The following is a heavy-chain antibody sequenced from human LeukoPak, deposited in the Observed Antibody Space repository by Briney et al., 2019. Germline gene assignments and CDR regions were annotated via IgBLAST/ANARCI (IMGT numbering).Heavy chain of an antibody. Sequence: GGSLRLSCAASGFSFDSHAMNWVRQAPGKGLEWISAITGSGRYTYYKDSVKGRFTISRDNSKNTLFLQMSSLRAEDTAVYYCARGPLTSSNYYMDVWGRGTTVPVSS. CDR3: ARGPLTSSNYYMDV. CDR2: ITGSGRYT. CDR1: GFSFDSHA. D-gene: IGHD4/OR15-4a*01. V-gene: IGHV3-23*01. J-gene: IGHJ6*03.